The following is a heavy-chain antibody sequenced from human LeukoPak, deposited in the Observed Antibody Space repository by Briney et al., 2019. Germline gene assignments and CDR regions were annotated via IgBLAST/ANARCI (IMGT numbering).Heavy chain of an antibody. V-gene: IGHV3-48*01. Sequence: GGSLRLSCAASGFTFSSYNMNWVRQAPGKGLEWVSYISDSSTTIYYADSVKGRFTISRDNAKNSLYLQMNSLRAEDTAVYYCARDVIYASEIYSYGDSWGQGTLVTVSS. CDR2: ISDSSTTI. J-gene: IGHJ4*02. CDR1: GFTFSSYN. D-gene: IGHD3-16*01. CDR3: ARDVIYASEIYSYGDS.